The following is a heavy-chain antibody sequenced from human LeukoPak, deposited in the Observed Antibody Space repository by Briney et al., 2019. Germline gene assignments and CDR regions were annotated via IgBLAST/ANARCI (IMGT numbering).Heavy chain of an antibody. J-gene: IGHJ4*02. Sequence: PSETLSLTCTVSGGSISSSSYYWGWIRQPPGKGLEWIGSIYYSGSTYYNPSLKSRVTISVDTSKNQFSLKLSSVTAADTAVYYCARDDGWVPYCGGDCYSRVFDYWGQGTLVTVSS. D-gene: IGHD2-21*02. CDR1: GGSISSSSYY. V-gene: IGHV4-39*07. CDR2: IYYSGST. CDR3: ARDDGWVPYCGGDCYSRVFDY.